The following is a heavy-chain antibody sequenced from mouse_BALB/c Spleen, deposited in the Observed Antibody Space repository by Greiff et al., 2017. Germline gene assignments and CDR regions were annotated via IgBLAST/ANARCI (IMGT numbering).Heavy chain of an antibody. CDR2: ISSGGSYT. CDR3: ARDHYGNSYYAMDY. V-gene: IGHV5-6*01. D-gene: IGHD2-1*01. Sequence: EVHLVESGGDLVKPGGSLKLSCAASGFTFSSYGMSWVRQTPDKRLEWVATISSGGSYTYYPDSVKGRFTISRDNAKNTLYLEMSSLRSEDTAMYYCARDHYGNSYYAMDYWGQGTSVTVSS. J-gene: IGHJ4*01. CDR1: GFTFSSYG.